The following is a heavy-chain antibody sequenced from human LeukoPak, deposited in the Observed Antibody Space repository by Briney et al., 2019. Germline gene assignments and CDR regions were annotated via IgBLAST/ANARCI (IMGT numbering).Heavy chain of an antibody. J-gene: IGHJ4*02. Sequence: GGSLRLSCAASGFTVSNNYLTWVRQIPGKGLEWVSIIYSGGISYYADSVKGRFTISRDKSKNTLYLQMNSLRAEDTAIYYCARALSVRAVWGIDYWGQGTLVTVSS. CDR1: GFTVSNNY. V-gene: IGHV3-53*01. D-gene: IGHD3-16*01. CDR3: ARALSVRAVWGIDY. CDR2: IYSGGIS.